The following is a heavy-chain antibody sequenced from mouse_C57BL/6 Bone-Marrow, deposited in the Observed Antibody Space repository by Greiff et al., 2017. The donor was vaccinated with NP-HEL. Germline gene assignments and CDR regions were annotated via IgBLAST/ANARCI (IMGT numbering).Heavy chain of an antibody. D-gene: IGHD2-1*01. J-gene: IGHJ3*01. V-gene: IGHV1-64*01. CDR1: GYTFTSYW. CDR2: INPNSGST. CDR3: ARPSSGNCGFAY. Sequence: QVQLQQPGAELVKPGASVKLSCKASGYTFTSYWMHWVKQRPGQGLEWIGMINPNSGSTNYNEKFKSKATLTVDKSSSTDYMQLSSLTSEDSAFYYCARPSSGNCGFAYWCQGTLVTVSA.